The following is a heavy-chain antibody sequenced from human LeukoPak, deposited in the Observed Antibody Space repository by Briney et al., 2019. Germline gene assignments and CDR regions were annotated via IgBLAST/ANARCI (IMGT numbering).Heavy chain of an antibody. CDR2: ISSSSSYI. D-gene: IGHD6-13*01. CDR1: GFTFSSYS. CDR3: ARDIAAAGNYFDY. Sequence: GGSLRLSCAASGFTFSSYSMNWVRQAPGKGLEWVSSISSSSSYIYYADSVKGRFTISRDNAKNSLYLQTNSLRAEDTAVYYCARDIAAAGNYFDYWGQGTLVTVSS. V-gene: IGHV3-21*04. J-gene: IGHJ4*02.